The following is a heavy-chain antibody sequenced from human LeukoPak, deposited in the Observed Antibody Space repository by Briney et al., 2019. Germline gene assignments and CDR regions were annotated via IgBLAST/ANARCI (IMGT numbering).Heavy chain of an antibody. J-gene: IGHJ4*02. CDR1: GFTFSTYA. CDR3: ARDRGRHYNFWTGHPYYFDS. V-gene: IGHV3-21*01. D-gene: IGHD3-3*01. CDR2: ISSSSDHI. Sequence: PGGSLRLSCAASGFTFSTYAMSWVRQAPGKGLEWVSSISSSSDHIYYADSVKGRFTISRDNAKNSLYLQMNSLRAEDTAVYYCARDRGRHYNFWTGHPYYFDSWGQGTLVTVSS.